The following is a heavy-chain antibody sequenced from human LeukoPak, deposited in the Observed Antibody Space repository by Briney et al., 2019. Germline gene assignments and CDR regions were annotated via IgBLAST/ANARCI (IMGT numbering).Heavy chain of an antibody. V-gene: IGHV4-34*01. CDR3: ARPDCSGGSCLSSYYFDY. D-gene: IGHD2-15*01. CDR1: GGSFSGYY. CDR2: INHSGST. Sequence: SETLSLTCAVYGGSFSGYYWSWIRQPPGKGLEGIGEINHSGSTNYNPSLKSRVTISVDTSKNQFSLKLSSVTAADTAVYYCARPDCSGGSCLSSYYFDYWGQGTLVTVSS. J-gene: IGHJ4*02.